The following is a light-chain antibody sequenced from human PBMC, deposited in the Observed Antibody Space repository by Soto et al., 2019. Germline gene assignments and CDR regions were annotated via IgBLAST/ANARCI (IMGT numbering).Light chain of an antibody. CDR3: SSYAGSNTVL. V-gene: IGLV2-8*01. CDR1: NSDVGGYTY. CDR2: EVS. J-gene: IGLJ2*01. Sequence: QSALTQPPSASGSPRQSVTISCTGTNSDVGGYTYVSWYQQRPGKAPKLIIYEVSKRPSGVPDRFSGSKSGNTASLTVSGLQADDEADYYCSSYAGSNTVLFGGGTNLTVL.